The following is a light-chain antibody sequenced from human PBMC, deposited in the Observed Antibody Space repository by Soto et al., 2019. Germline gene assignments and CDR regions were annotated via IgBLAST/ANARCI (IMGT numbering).Light chain of an antibody. V-gene: IGLV2-14*03. CDR1: SSDIGGYNY. CDR3: SSYTRSRTRV. CDR2: DVS. Sequence: QSALTQPASVSGSPGQSMTISCTGTSSDIGGYNYVSWYQQHPGRAPRLLIYDVSNRPSGLSNRFSGSKSGNTASLTISGLQAEDEADYYCSSYTRSRTRVFGTGTKVTVL. J-gene: IGLJ1*01.